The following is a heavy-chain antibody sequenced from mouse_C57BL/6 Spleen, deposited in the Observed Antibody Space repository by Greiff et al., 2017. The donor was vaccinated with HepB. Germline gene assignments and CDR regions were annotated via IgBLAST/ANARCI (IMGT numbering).Heavy chain of an antibody. V-gene: IGHV1-82*01. J-gene: IGHJ3*01. Sequence: QVQLKESGPELVKPGASVKISCKASGYAFSSSWMNWVKQRPGKGLEWIGRIYPGDGDTNYNGKFKGKATLTADKSSSTAYMQLSSLTSEDSAVYFCARSLITTVVEDAYWGQGTLVTVSA. D-gene: IGHD1-1*01. CDR3: ARSLITTVVEDAY. CDR2: IYPGDGDT. CDR1: GYAFSSSW.